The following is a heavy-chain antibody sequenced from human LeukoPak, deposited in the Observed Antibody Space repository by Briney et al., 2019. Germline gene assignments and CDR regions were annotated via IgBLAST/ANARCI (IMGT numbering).Heavy chain of an antibody. V-gene: IGHV3-23*01. CDR2: IADGTDGT. CDR1: GFTFSSYA. J-gene: IGHJ4*02. CDR3: AKGPLWSGSFDY. Sequence: PGGSLRLSCAASGFTFSSYAMNWVRQAPGKGLEWLSRIADGTDGTYYADSVKGRFTISRDNSKNTLYLQMNSLRAEDTAVYYCAKGPLWSGSFDYWGPGTLVTVSS. D-gene: IGHD3-3*01.